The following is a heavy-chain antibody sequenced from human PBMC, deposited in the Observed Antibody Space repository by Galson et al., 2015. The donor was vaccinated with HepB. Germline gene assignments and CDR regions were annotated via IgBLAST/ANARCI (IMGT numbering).Heavy chain of an antibody. CDR3: ARDRYYYGVDV. V-gene: IGHV3-33*01. CDR2: IWDDGSNK. J-gene: IGHJ6*02. Sequence: SLRLSCAASGFTFNSYGMHWVRQAPGKGLEWVAVIWDDGSNKYYADSVKGRFTISRDNPKNTLYLQMNSLRAEDTAVYYCARDRYYYGVDVWGQGTTVTVSS. CDR1: GFTFNSYG.